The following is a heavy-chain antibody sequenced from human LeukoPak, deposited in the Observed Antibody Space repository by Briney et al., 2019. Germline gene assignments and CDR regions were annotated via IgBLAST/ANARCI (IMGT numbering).Heavy chain of an antibody. D-gene: IGHD3-9*01. Sequence: PGRSLRLSCAASGFTFSSYGMHWVRQAPGKGLEWVAVIWYDGSNKYYADSVKGRFTISRDNSKNTLYVQMNSLRAEDTAVYYCARDILTGNFDYWGQGTLVTVSS. V-gene: IGHV3-33*01. J-gene: IGHJ4*02. CDR1: GFTFSSYG. CDR2: IWYDGSNK. CDR3: ARDILTGNFDY.